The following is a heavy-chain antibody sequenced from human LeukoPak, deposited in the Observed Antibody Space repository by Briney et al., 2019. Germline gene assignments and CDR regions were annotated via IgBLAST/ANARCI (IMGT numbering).Heavy chain of an antibody. V-gene: IGHV4-59*01. CDR2: IYYSGST. Sequence: SETLSLTCTVSGGSISSYYWSWIRQPPGKGLEWIGYIYYSGSTNYNPSLKSRVTISVDTSKSQFSLKLSSVTAADTAVYYCAREIYGDSTGGRFQHWGQGTLVTVSS. J-gene: IGHJ1*01. D-gene: IGHD4-17*01. CDR3: AREIYGDSTGGRFQH. CDR1: GGSISSYY.